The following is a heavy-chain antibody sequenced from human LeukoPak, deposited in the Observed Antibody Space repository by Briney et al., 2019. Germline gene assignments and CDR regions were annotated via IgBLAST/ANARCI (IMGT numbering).Heavy chain of an antibody. CDR2: ISSSGSTI. CDR1: GFTFSSYE. Sequence: GGSLRLSCAASGFTFSSYEMIWVRQAPGKGLEWVSYISSSGSTIYYADSVKGRFTISRDNAKNSLYLQMNSLRAEDTAVYYCARANDNYYYYYMDVWGKGTTVTIS. J-gene: IGHJ6*03. CDR3: ARANDNYYYYYMDV. V-gene: IGHV3-48*03. D-gene: IGHD3-9*01.